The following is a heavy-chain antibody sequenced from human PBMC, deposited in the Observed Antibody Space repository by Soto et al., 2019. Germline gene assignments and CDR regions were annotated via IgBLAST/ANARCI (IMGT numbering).Heavy chain of an antibody. CDR2: IDPSDSYT. D-gene: IGHD3-22*01. J-gene: IGHJ6*02. Sequence: VESLKISCNGSGYSFTSYWISWVRQMPGKGLEWMGRIDPSDSYTNYSPSFQGHVTISADKSISTAYLQWSSLKAPDTAMYYCASPIYDSSGYYPYYYYYGMDVWGQGTTVTVSS. CDR1: GYSFTSYW. V-gene: IGHV5-10-1*01. CDR3: ASPIYDSSGYYPYYYYYGMDV.